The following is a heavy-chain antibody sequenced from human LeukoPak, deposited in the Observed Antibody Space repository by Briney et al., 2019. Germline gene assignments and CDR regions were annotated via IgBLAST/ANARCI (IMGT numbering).Heavy chain of an antibody. CDR2: IIPIFGTA. J-gene: IGHJ3*02. CDR1: GGTFSSYA. CDR3: ARGSHRYSGSYQPVIFDAFDI. Sequence: VASVKVSCKASGGTFSSYAISWVRQAPGQGLEWMGGIIPIFGTANYAQKFQGRVTITADESTSTAYMELSSLRSEDTAVYYCARGSHRYSGSYQPVIFDAFDIWGQGTMVTVSS. V-gene: IGHV1-69*13. D-gene: IGHD1-26*01.